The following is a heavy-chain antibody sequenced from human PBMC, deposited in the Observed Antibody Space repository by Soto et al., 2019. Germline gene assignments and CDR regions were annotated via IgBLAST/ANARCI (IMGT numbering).Heavy chain of an antibody. CDR1: GFTFSNLW. CDR2: INGDGSST. Sequence: PGGSLRLSCAASGFTFSNLWMHWVRQAPGKGPVWVSRINGDGSSTSHADSVKGRFTISRDNAENTLFLQMSGLRAEDTAVYYCARAQLLPDDAFDAWGRGTVVTGS. D-gene: IGHD2-2*01. CDR3: ARAQLLPDDAFDA. J-gene: IGHJ3*01. V-gene: IGHV3-74*01.